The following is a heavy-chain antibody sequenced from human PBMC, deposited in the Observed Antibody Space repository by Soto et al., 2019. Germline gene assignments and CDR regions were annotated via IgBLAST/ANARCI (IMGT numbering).Heavy chain of an antibody. CDR3: ARASPDYGYYYYYGMDV. V-gene: IGHV4-59*01. CDR1: GGSISSYY. J-gene: IGHJ6*02. Sequence: SETLSLTCTVSGGSISSYYWSWIRQPPGKGLEWIGYIYYSGSTNYNPSLKSRVTISVDTSKNQFSLKLSSVTAADTAVYYCARASPDYGYYYYYGMDVWGQGTTVTVSS. CDR2: IYYSGST. D-gene: IGHD4-17*01.